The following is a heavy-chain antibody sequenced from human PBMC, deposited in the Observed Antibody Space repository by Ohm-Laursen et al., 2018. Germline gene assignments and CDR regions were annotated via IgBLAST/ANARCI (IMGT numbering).Heavy chain of an antibody. J-gene: IGHJ4*02. V-gene: IGHV4-59*01. CDR2: IYYSGTT. CDR3: ARGYYYAPN. CDR1: GGSISSYY. Sequence: GTLSLTCTASGGSISSYYWSWIRQPPGKGLVWIGYIYYSGTTNYNPSLKSRVTISVDTSKNQFSLKLSSVTAADTAVYYCARGYYYAPNWGQGTLVTVSS. D-gene: IGHD3-10*01.